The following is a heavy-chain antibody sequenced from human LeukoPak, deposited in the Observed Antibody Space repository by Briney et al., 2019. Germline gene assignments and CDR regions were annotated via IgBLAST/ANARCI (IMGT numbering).Heavy chain of an antibody. CDR3: ATDTYYDILTFAETGN. CDR1: GFTFSSYE. V-gene: IGHV3-48*03. CDR2: INRSGSTI. D-gene: IGHD3-9*01. Sequence: GVSVRLSCAASGFTFSSYEMNWVRQAPGKGLEWVSYINRSGSTIYYADSVKGRFTISRDNAKNSLYLQMNSLRAEDTAVYYCATDTYYDILTFAETGNWGQGTLVTVCS. J-gene: IGHJ4*02.